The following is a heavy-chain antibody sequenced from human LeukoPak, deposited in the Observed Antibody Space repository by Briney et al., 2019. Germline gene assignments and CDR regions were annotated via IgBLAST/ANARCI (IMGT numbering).Heavy chain of an antibody. D-gene: IGHD3-9*01. CDR3: ARGSDTDY. J-gene: IGHJ4*02. Sequence: GGPLRLSCAASGFTFSSYSMNWVRQAPGKGLEWVSYISSSSSTIYYADSVKGRFTISRDNAKNLLYLQMNSLRAEDTAVYYCARGSDTDYWGQGTLVTVSS. CDR2: ISSSSSTI. CDR1: GFTFSSYS. V-gene: IGHV3-48*04.